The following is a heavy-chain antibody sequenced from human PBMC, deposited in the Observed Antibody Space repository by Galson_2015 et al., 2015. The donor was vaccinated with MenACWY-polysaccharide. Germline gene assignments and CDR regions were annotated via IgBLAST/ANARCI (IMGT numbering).Heavy chain of an antibody. V-gene: IGHV3-30*03. J-gene: IGHJ4*02. Sequence: SLRLSCAASGFTFSKFSMHWVRQAPGKGLEWVALISYDGDRQYYVDSVKGRFTVSRDSSKNTVYLQMDSLRTEDSAVYFCARDGYSFGYYSDLWGQGTLVTVS. CDR1: GFTFSKFS. D-gene: IGHD5-18*01. CDR2: ISYDGDRQ. CDR3: ARDGYSFGYYSDL.